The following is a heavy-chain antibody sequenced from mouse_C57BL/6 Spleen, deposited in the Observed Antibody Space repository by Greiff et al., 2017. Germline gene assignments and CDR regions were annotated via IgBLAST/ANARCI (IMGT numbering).Heavy chain of an antibody. Sequence: LQESGAELVKPGASVKISCKASGYAFSSYWMNWVKQRPGKGLEWIGQIYPGDGDTNYNGKFKGKATLTADKSSSTAYMQLSSLTSEDSAVYFCARDGSSYDFDYWGQGTTLTVSS. CDR1: GYAFSSYW. J-gene: IGHJ2*01. CDR3: ARDGSSYDFDY. D-gene: IGHD1-1*01. V-gene: IGHV1-80*01. CDR2: IYPGDGDT.